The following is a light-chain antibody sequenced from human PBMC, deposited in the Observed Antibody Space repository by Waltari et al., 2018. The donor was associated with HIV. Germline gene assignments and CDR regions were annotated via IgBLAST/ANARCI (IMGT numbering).Light chain of an antibody. J-gene: IGKJ4*01. CDR2: GAF. V-gene: IGKV3D-15*03. CDR1: ESVSSN. CDR3: QQYNSWPL. Sequence: EIVMTQSPATVSVSPGERVTLSCRAGESVSSNLAWYQQKPGQAPRPLSYGAFIRATGIPDRFSGSGSGTEFTLTISTLQSEDFAVYYGQQYNSWPLIGGGTKVDFK.